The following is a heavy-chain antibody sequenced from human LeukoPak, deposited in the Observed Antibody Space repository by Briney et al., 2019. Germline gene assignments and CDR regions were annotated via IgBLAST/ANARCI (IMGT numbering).Heavy chain of an antibody. V-gene: IGHV1-18*01. D-gene: IGHD1-26*01. Sequence: ASVKLSCKASGYTLTSYGIGLIRQARAQGLEGMGWISVYNGNINYAQKLQGTVTMTTHTSTRTAYMELRSLCSDDTAVYSCAREIVGATIGYYYYYMDVWGQGTTVTISS. CDR1: GYTLTSYG. CDR3: AREIVGATIGYYYYYMDV. CDR2: ISVYNGNI. J-gene: IGHJ6*03.